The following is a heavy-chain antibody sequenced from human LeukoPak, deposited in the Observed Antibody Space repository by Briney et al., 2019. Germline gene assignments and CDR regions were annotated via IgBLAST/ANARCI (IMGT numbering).Heavy chain of an antibody. V-gene: IGHV3-33*08. J-gene: IGHJ4*02. CDR2: IRYDGSNK. CDR1: GFTFSSYG. CDR3: ARWPYSSSYYFDY. Sequence: GGSLRLSCAASGFTFSSYGMHWVRQAPGKGLEWVAFIRYDGSNKYYADSVKGRFTIARDNSKNTLYLQMNSLRAEDTAVYYCARWPYSSSYYFDYWGQGTLVTVCS. D-gene: IGHD6-6*01.